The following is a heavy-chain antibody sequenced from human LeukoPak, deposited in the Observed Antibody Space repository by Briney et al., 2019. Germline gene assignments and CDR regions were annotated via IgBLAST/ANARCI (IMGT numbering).Heavy chain of an antibody. CDR1: GFTFSDYH. D-gene: IGHD3-16*01. V-gene: IGHV3-11*01. Sequence: PGGSLRLSCAASGFTFSDYHMSWLRQAPGKGLEWVSYISSSGSTIYYADSVKGRFTISRDNAKNSLYLQMNSLRAEDTAVYYCARLGVLSDAFDIWGQGTMVTVSS. CDR2: ISSSGSTI. CDR3: ARLGVLSDAFDI. J-gene: IGHJ3*02.